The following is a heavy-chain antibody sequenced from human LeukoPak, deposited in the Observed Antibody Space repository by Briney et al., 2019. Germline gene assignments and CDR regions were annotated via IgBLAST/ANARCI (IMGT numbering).Heavy chain of an antibody. CDR2: IKSKNDGGTT. CDR3: TSLNVDTAMVTTFRY. V-gene: IGHV3-15*01. CDR1: GFTFSYAW. D-gene: IGHD5-18*01. J-gene: IGHJ4*02. Sequence: GGSLRLSCAASGFTFSYAWMSWVRQAPGKGLEWVGRIKSKNDGGTTDYAAPVKGRFTISRDDSQNTLYLQMNSLKTEDTAVYFCTSLNVDTAMVTTFRYWGLGTLVTVSS.